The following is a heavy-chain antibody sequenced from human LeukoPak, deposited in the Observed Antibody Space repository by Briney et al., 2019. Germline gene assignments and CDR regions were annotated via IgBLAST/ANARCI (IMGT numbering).Heavy chain of an antibody. D-gene: IGHD3-3*01. CDR1: GGSISSYY. V-gene: IGHV4-59*01. CDR3: ARGSTIFGVVIWNNFDY. J-gene: IGHJ4*02. Sequence: PSETLSLTCTVSGGSISSYYWSWIRQPPGKGLEWIGYIYYSGGTNYNPSLKSRVTISVDTSKNQFSLKLSSVTAADTAVYYCARGSTIFGVVIWNNFDYWGQGTLVTVSS. CDR2: IYYSGGT.